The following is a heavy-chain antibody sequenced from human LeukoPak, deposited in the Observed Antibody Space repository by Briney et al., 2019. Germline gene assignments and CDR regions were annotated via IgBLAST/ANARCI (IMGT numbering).Heavy chain of an antibody. J-gene: IGHJ3*02. CDR1: GFTFSSYS. CDR3: ARDLGEYSSSWYTDALDI. V-gene: IGHV3-21*01. Sequence: GGSLRLSCAASGFTFSSYSMNWVRQAPGKGLEWVSSISSSSSYIYYADSVKGRFTISRDNAKNSLYLQMNSLRAEDTAVYYCARDLGEYSSSWYTDALDIWGQGTMVTVSS. D-gene: IGHD6-13*01. CDR2: ISSSSSYI.